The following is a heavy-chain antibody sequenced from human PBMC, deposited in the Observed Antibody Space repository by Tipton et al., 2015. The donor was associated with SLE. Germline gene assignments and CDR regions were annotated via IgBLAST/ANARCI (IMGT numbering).Heavy chain of an antibody. CDR3: ARTNGGGATFFDY. Sequence: TLSLTCTVSGASISSSSYYWGWLRQPPGKGLEWIGNIYHSGSTLYNPSLESRVTISVDTSTNVFSLKLTSVIAADTAVYYCARTNGGGATFFDYWGQGVLVTVSS. CDR2: IYHSGST. CDR1: GASISSSSYY. J-gene: IGHJ4*02. D-gene: IGHD3-16*01. V-gene: IGHV4-39*07.